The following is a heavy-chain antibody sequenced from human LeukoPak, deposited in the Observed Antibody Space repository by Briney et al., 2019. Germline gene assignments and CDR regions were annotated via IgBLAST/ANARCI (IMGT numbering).Heavy chain of an antibody. CDR1: GFTLCSYS. J-gene: IGHJ4*02. CDR3: ARFIAAPYYFDY. D-gene: IGHD6-13*01. Sequence: GGSLRLSCAASGFTLCSYSMNWVRQAPGKGLEWVSFISSSRSYIYYADSVKGRFTIPRDNAKDSLYLQMNSLRAEDTAVYYCARFIAAPYYFDYWGRGTLVTVSS. V-gene: IGHV3-21*01. CDR2: ISSSRSYI.